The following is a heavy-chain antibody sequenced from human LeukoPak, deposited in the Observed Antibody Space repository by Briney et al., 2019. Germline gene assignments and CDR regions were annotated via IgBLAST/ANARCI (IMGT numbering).Heavy chain of an antibody. Sequence: PGGSLRLSCAASGFTFSSYSMNWVRQAPGKGLEWVSSISSSSSYIYYADSVKGRFTISRDNAKNSLYLQMNSLRAEDTAVYYCASSILGGGPIRDAFDIWGQGTMVTVSS. CDR2: ISSSSSYI. D-gene: IGHD4-23*01. CDR1: GFTFSSYS. V-gene: IGHV3-21*01. J-gene: IGHJ3*02. CDR3: ASSILGGGPIRDAFDI.